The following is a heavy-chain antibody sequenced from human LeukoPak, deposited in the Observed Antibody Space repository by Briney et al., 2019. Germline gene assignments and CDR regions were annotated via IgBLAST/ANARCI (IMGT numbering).Heavy chain of an antibody. J-gene: IGHJ4*02. V-gene: IGHV4-39*01. Sequence: ASETLSLTCTVSGGSISSYYWGWIRQPPGKGLEWIGSIYYSGSTYYNPSLKSRVTISVDTSKNQFSLKLSSVTAADTAVYYCARPRGIAAAGRRDYFDFWGQGTLVTVSS. CDR1: GGSISSYY. CDR2: IYYSGST. D-gene: IGHD6-13*01. CDR3: ARPRGIAAAGRRDYFDF.